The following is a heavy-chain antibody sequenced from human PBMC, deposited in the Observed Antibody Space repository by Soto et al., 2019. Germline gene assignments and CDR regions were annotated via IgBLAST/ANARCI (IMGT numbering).Heavy chain of an antibody. J-gene: IGHJ4*02. CDR1: GFTFSSCT. D-gene: IGHD1-1*01. V-gene: IGHV3-21*01. CDR2: ISSSGSM. CDR3: AREVQPVVRREYDY. Sequence: EVQLVESGGGLVKPGGSLRLSCAVSGFTFSSCTMNWVRQAPGKGLEWVSSISSSGSMYYADSVKGRFTISRDNAKNSLYLQMNSLRAEDTAVYYCAREVQPVVRREYDYWGQGTLVNVSS.